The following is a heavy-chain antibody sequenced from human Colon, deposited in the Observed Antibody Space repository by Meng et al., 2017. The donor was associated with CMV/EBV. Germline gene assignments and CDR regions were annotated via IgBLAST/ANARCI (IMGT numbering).Heavy chain of an antibody. CDR2: VSGKNDDT. Sequence: CRASGYTFSLYGIHWVRQAPGQGLEWMGWVSGKNDDTNYTQRFQGRLTMTTDVSTATVFMEVRSLRSDDTAVYYCARDSIDGSFDYWGQGTLVTVSS. D-gene: IGHD3-10*01. J-gene: IGHJ4*02. CDR3: ARDSIDGSFDY. V-gene: IGHV1-18*01. CDR1: GYTFSLYG.